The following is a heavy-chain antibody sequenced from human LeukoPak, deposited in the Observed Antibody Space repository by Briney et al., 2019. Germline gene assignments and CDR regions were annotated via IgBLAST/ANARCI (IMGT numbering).Heavy chain of an antibody. CDR1: GFTFSNYA. J-gene: IGHJ4*02. D-gene: IGHD3-22*01. Sequence: GGSLRLSCAASGFTFSNYAMIWVRQAPGKGPEWVSTISGSGGAAYYAQSVKGRFTISRDNSKNTLFLQMNSLRAEDTAVYFCANPDSSGFYFSMRFDFWGQGTLVTVSS. V-gene: IGHV3-23*01. CDR3: ANPDSSGFYFSMRFDF. CDR2: ISGSGGAA.